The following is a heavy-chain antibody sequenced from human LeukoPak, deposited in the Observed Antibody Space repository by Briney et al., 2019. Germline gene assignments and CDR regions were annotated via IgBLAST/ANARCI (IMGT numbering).Heavy chain of an antibody. CDR2: IWYDGSNK. CDR3: ARDGSMVRGVIITRGQRAIDY. D-gene: IGHD3-10*01. Sequence: GGSLRLSCAASGFTFSSYGMHWVRQAPGKGLEWVAVIWYDGSNKYYADSVKGRFTISRDNSKNTLYLQMNSLRAEDTAVYYCARDGSMVRGVIITRGQRAIDYWGQGTLVTVSS. CDR1: GFTFSSYG. V-gene: IGHV3-33*01. J-gene: IGHJ4*02.